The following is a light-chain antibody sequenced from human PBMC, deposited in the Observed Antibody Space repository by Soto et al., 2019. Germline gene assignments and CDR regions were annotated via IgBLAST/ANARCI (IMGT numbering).Light chain of an antibody. CDR3: HQYSNVPVT. CDR1: QSVSNN. CDR2: AAS. Sequence: EIVLTQSPGTLSLSPGERATLSCWASQSVSNNLVWYQQKPGQAPRLLISAASSRASGIPERFSGSGSGTDFTLIISRLEAEDFGVYYWHQYSNVPVTFRQGTEVEIK. V-gene: IGKV3-20*01. J-gene: IGKJ2*01.